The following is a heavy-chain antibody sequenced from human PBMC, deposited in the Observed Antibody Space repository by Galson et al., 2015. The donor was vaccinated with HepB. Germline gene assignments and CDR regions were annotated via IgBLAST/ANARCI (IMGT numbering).Heavy chain of an antibody. CDR2: ISAYNGNT. V-gene: IGHV1-18*04. CDR1: GYTFTSYG. D-gene: IGHD2-15*01. J-gene: IGHJ6*02. CDR3: ARDCSGGSCPGYYYGMDV. Sequence: SVKVSCKASGYTFTSYGISWVRQAPGQGLEWMGWISAYNGNTNYAQKLQGRVTMTTDTSTSTAYMELRSLRSDDTAVYYCARDCSGGSCPGYYYGMDVWGQGTTVTVSS.